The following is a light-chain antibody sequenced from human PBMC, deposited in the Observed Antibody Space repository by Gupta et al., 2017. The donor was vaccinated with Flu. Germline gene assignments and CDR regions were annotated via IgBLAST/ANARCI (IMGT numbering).Light chain of an antibody. V-gene: IGKV3-20*01. Sequence: EIVLTQSPGTLSLSPGERATLSCRASQTISSNYLAWYQQKPGQAPSLLIYGASSRAAGIPDRFSGSGSGTXFTLTIXSLEPDDFAVYYCQRDGTSPLTFGXGTKVEI. CDR2: GAS. CDR1: QTISSNY. J-gene: IGKJ4*01. CDR3: QRDGTSPLT.